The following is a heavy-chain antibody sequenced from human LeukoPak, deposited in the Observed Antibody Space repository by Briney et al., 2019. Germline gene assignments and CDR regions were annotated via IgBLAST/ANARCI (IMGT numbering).Heavy chain of an antibody. V-gene: IGHV4-59*01. J-gene: IGHJ6*02. D-gene: IGHD3-22*01. CDR3: ARAPRGESDAASGFYGMDV. CDR2: SHYSGST. Sequence: PSETLSLTCSVSGGSISTYYWTWIRQTPGKGLEWIGYSHYSGSTNYNPSLKSRVTISVDTSKNQFSLRLNSVTAADTAIYYCARAPRGESDAASGFYGMDVWGQGTTVTV. CDR1: GGSISTYY.